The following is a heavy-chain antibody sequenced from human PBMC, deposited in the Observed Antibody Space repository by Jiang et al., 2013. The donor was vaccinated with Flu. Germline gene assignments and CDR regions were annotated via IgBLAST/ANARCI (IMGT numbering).Heavy chain of an antibody. CDR2: IIPILGIA. CDR3: AREHSSSWPYFDY. CDR1: GGTFSSYA. D-gene: IGHD6-13*01. V-gene: IGHV1-69*04. Sequence: SGAEVKKPGSSVKVSCKASGGTFSSYAISWVRQAPGQGLEWMGRIIPILGIANYAQNFQGRVTITADKSTSTAYMELSSLRSEDTAVYFCAREHSSSWPYFDYWGQGTLVTVSS. J-gene: IGHJ4*02.